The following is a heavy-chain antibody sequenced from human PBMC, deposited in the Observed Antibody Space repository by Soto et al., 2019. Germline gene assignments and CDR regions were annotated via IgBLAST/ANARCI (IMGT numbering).Heavy chain of an antibody. CDR1: GFSLSTSGVG. CDR3: AHRRHNLQWLGPFAY. CDR2: IYWDDDK. Sequence: QITLKESGPTLVKPTQTLTLTCTFSGFSLSTSGVGVGWIRQPPGKALEWLALIYWDDDKRYSPSLKSRLTITKDTSKNQVVLTMTNMYPVHTATYYCAHRRHNLQWLGPFAYWGQGTLVTVSS. D-gene: IGHD6-19*01. J-gene: IGHJ4*02. V-gene: IGHV2-5*02.